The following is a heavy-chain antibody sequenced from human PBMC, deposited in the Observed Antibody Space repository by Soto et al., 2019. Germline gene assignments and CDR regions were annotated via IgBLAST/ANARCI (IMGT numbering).Heavy chain of an antibody. CDR1: GFTFSDYS. CDR2: ISSSGSTI. D-gene: IGHD3-10*01. J-gene: IGHJ4*02. V-gene: IGHV3-11*01. CDR3: ARDGIWFGVSRYFAG. Sequence: QVQLVESGGGLVKPGGSLRLSCAASGFTFSDYSRSWLRQAPGKGLERVSYISSSGSTIYYAEAVKGRFTISRDNAKNSPYLQMNSLRAEDTAVYYCARDGIWFGVSRYFAGWGKGPLVTVSS.